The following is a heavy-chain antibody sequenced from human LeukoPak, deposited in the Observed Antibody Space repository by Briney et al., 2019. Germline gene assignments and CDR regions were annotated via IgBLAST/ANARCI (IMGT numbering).Heavy chain of an antibody. CDR3: ARCYYGSGSYSDY. J-gene: IGHJ4*02. V-gene: IGHV3-33*08. Sequence: PGGSLRLSCAASGFTFSSYSMNWVRQAPGKGLEWVAVIWYDGSNKYYADSVKGRFTISRDNSKNTLYLQMNSLRAEDTAVYYCARCYYGSGSYSDYWGQGTLVTVSS. CDR2: IWYDGSNK. D-gene: IGHD3-10*01. CDR1: GFTFSSYS.